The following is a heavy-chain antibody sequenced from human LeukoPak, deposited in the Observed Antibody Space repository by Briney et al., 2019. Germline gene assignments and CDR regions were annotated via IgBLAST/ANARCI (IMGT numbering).Heavy chain of an antibody. J-gene: IGHJ4*02. CDR2: INPNSGGT. CDR1: GYTFTGYY. D-gene: IGHD3-16*02. V-gene: IGHV1-2*02. CDR3: ARSTEGVYYDYVWGSYRYYPFDY. Sequence: ASVKVSCKASGYTFTGYYMHWVRQAPGQGLEWMGWINPNSGGTNYAQKFQGRVTMTRNTSISTAYMELSSLRSEDTAVYYCARSTEGVYYDYVWGSYRYYPFDYWGQGTLVTVSS.